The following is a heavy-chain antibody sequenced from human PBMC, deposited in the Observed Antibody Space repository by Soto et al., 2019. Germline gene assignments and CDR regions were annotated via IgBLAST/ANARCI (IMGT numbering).Heavy chain of an antibody. J-gene: IGHJ6*02. CDR1: GFTFSSYS. D-gene: IGHD3-10*01. Sequence: EVQLVESGGGLVKPGGSLRLSCAASGFTFSSYSMNWVRQAPGKGLEWVSSISSSSSYIYYADSVKGRFTISRDNAKNSLDLQMNRLRAEDKAGYYCARGRRGRGVIRYGMDVWGQGATVTVSS. CDR3: ARGRRGRGVIRYGMDV. CDR2: ISSSSSYI. V-gene: IGHV3-21*01.